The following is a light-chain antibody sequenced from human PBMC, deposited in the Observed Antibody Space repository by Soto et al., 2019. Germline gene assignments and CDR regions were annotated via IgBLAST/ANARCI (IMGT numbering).Light chain of an antibody. V-gene: IGLV2-14*01. CDR1: SSDIGSYNY. J-gene: IGLJ1*01. CDR3: SSHTTYSTRI. Sequence: QSALTQPASVSGSPGQSIAISCTGTSSDIGSYNYVSWYQQHPGKAPKLIIHEVSNRPSGISDHFSGSESGITASLTISGLQADGEADYYCSSHTTYSTRIFGTGTKVTVL. CDR2: EVS.